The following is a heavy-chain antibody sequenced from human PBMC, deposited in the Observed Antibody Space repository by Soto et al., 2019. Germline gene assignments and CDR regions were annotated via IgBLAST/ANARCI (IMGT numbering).Heavy chain of an antibody. J-gene: IGHJ4*02. CDR1: GFTFRNYW. Sequence: EVQLVESGGGLVQPGGSLRLSCAASGFTFRNYWMHWVRQAPGKGLVWVSRINTDGSSTSYADSVKGRFTISRDNAKNTLYLQMNSLRAEDTAVYYCARVMATGADYWGQGTLVTVSS. CDR3: ARVMATGADY. V-gene: IGHV3-74*01. D-gene: IGHD5-12*01. CDR2: INTDGSST.